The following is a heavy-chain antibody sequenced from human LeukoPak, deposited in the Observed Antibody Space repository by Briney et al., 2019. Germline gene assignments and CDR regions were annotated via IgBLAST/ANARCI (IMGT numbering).Heavy chain of an antibody. J-gene: IGHJ3*02. D-gene: IGHD2-2*01. CDR3: AKRYCSSSTCFWVAFDI. CDR2: ISAGSDNT. Sequence: GGSLRLSCAASGFTVSSNYMSWVRQAPGKGLEWVSAISAGSDNTYYADSVKGRFTISRDDSRNTLYLHMNTLRAEDTAVYYCAKRYCSSSTCFWVAFDIWGQGTMVTVSS. CDR1: GFTVSSNY. V-gene: IGHV3-23*01.